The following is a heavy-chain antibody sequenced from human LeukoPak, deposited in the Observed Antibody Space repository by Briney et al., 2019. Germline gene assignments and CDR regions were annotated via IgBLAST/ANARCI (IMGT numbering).Heavy chain of an antibody. D-gene: IGHD3-16*01. Sequence: TSETLSLTCAVYGGSFGGYYWSWIRQPPGKGLEWIGEINHSGSTNYNPSLKSRVTISVDTSKNQFSLKLSSVTAADTAVYYCARGSDSPYDYVNKDYWGQGTLVTVSS. CDR3: ARGSDSPYDYVNKDY. V-gene: IGHV4-34*01. CDR1: GGSFGGYY. CDR2: INHSGST. J-gene: IGHJ4*02.